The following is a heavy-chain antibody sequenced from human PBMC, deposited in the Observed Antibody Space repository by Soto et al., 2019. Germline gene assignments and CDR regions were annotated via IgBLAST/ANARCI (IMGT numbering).Heavy chain of an antibody. CDR3: VKDRWVDY. V-gene: IGHV3-64D*06. D-gene: IGHD1-26*01. CDR1: GFTFSTYA. CDR2: ISSNGGST. Sequence: VSLRLSCSVSGFTFSTYAMHWVRQAPGKGLEYASSISSNGGSTYYADSVKGRFTISRDNSKNTLYLQMSSLKTEDTALYYCVKDRWVDYWGQGILVTVS. J-gene: IGHJ4*02.